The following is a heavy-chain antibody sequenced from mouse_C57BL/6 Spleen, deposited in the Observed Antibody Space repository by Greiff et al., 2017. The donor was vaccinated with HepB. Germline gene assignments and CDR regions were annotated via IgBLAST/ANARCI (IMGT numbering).Heavy chain of an antibody. CDR1: GFTFTDYY. Sequence: DVKLVESGGGLVQPGGSLSLSCAASGFTFTDYYMSWVRQPPGKALEWLGFIRNKANGYTTEYSASVKGRFTISRDNSQSILYLQMNALRAEDSATYYCARYTFMINYAMDYWGQGTSVTVSS. CDR2: IRNKANGYTT. D-gene: IGHD2-4*01. J-gene: IGHJ4*01. CDR3: ARYTFMINYAMDY. V-gene: IGHV7-3*01.